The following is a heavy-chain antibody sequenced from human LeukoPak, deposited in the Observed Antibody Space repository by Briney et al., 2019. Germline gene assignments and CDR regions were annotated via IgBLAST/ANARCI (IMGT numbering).Heavy chain of an antibody. CDR3: VRIAPFRQYCSGGSCYNLDY. V-gene: IGHV3-21*01. Sequence: GGSLRLSCAASGFTFSIYSMSWVRQAPGKGLEWVSYISSTGSYINYADSVKGRFTVSRDNAKNSLYLQMNSLRAEDTAVYYCVRIAPFRQYCSGGSCYNLDYWGQGTLLTVSS. CDR1: GFTFSIYS. J-gene: IGHJ4*02. D-gene: IGHD2-15*01. CDR2: ISSTGSYI.